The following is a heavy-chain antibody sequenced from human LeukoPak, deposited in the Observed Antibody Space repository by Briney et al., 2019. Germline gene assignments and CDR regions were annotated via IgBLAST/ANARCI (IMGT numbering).Heavy chain of an antibody. D-gene: IGHD2-2*01. V-gene: IGHV3-66*01. J-gene: IGHJ5*02. Sequence: PGGSLRLSCAASGFTVSTNYMSWVRQAPGKGLEWVSVIFSNGNTYYADSVKGRFSMSRDNSKNTLFLQMNSLRDEDTAVYYCAKGSIGPRSWFDPWGQGTLVTVSS. CDR1: GFTVSTNY. CDR3: AKGSIGPRSWFDP. CDR2: IFSNGNT.